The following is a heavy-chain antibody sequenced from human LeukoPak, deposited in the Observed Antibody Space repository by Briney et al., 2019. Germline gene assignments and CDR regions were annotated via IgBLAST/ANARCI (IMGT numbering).Heavy chain of an antibody. V-gene: IGHV3-7*01. D-gene: IGHD4-17*01. CDR2: IKQGGGEK. CDR1: GFMFRSHW. J-gene: IGHJ4*02. CDR3: ARGPNYGDRVDYFDY. Sequence: GGSLRLSCAASGFMFRSHWMSWVRQAPGRGLEWVAHIKQGGGEKHYVDSVEGRFALSRDDAKNSLYLQMNSLRVDDTAVYYCARGPNYGDRVDYFDYWGQGSLVTVSS.